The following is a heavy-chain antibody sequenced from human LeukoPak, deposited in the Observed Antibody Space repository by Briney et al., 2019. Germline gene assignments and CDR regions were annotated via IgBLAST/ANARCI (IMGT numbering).Heavy chain of an antibody. CDR2: IIPILGIA. CDR3: ARDQEDILPLYYYDSSGYDPSLPNWFDP. D-gene: IGHD3-22*01. Sequence: ASVKVSCKASGGTFSSYAISWVRQAPGQGLEWMGRIIPILGIANYAQKFQGRVTITADKSTSTAYMELSSLRSEDTAVYYCARDQEDILPLYYYDSSGYDPSLPNWFDPWGQGTLVTVSS. V-gene: IGHV1-69*04. CDR1: GGTFSSYA. J-gene: IGHJ5*02.